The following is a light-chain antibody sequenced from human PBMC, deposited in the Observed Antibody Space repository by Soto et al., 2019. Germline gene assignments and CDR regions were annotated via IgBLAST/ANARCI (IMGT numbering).Light chain of an antibody. Sequence: EIMLTQSPGTLSLSPGERATLSCRASQSVSSSFLAWYQQKPGQAPRLLIYGASIRATGIPDRFSGTGSGTDFTLTISRLEPADFAMYLCHPYGTSLWTFCQGTKVEIK. J-gene: IGKJ1*01. CDR3: HPYGTSLWT. CDR1: QSVSSSF. V-gene: IGKV3-20*01. CDR2: GAS.